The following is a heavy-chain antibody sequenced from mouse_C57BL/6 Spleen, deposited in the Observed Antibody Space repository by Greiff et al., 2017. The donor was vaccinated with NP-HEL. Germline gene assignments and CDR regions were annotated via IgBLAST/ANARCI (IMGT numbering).Heavy chain of an antibody. D-gene: IGHD3-3*01. CDR2: ISSGSSTI. CDR3: ARGTLFYAMDY. J-gene: IGHJ4*01. V-gene: IGHV5-17*01. Sequence: DVQLQESGGGLVKPGGSLKLSCAASGFTFSDYGMHWVRQAPEKGLEWVAYISSGSSTIYYADTVKGRFTISRDNAKNTLFLQMTSLRSEDTAMYYCARGTLFYAMDYWGQGTSVTVSS. CDR1: GFTFSDYG.